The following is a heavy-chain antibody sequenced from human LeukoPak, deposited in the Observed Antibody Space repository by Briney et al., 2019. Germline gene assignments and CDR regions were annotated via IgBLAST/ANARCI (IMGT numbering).Heavy chain of an antibody. CDR2: IYYSGST. CDR3: AITTRYSSGWYPDY. D-gene: IGHD6-19*01. J-gene: IGHJ4*02. CDR1: GGSISSYY. Sequence: SETLSLTCTVSGGSISSYYWSWIRQPPGKGLEWIGYIYYSGSTNYNPSLKSRVTISIDTSKNQFSLKLSSVTAADTAVYYCAITTRYSSGWYPDYWGQGTLVTVSS. V-gene: IGHV4-59*01.